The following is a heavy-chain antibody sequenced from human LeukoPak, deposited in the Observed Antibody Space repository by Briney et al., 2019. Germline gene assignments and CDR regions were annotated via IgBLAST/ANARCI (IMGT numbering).Heavy chain of an antibody. CDR3: ARDFAAAAAY. Sequence: GGSLRLSCAASGFTFSNAWMSWVRQAPGKGLEWVSSISSSSSYIYYADSVKGRFTISRDNAKNSLYLQMNSLRAEDTAVYYCARDFAAAAAYWGQGTLVTVSS. D-gene: IGHD6-13*01. CDR1: GFTFSNAW. CDR2: ISSSSSYI. V-gene: IGHV3-21*01. J-gene: IGHJ4*02.